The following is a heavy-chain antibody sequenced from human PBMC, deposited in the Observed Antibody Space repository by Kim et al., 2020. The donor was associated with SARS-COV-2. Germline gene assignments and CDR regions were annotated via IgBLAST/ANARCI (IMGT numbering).Heavy chain of an antibody. D-gene: IGHD1-26*01. Sequence: SETLSLTCTVSGGSISSYYWSWIRQPPGKGLEWIGYIYYSGSTNYNPSLKSRVTISVDTSKNQFSLKLSSVTAADTAVYYCARLSIGIYFDYWGQGTLVT. CDR3: ARLSIGIYFDY. CDR1: GGSISSYY. V-gene: IGHV4-59*01. J-gene: IGHJ4*02. CDR2: IYYSGST.